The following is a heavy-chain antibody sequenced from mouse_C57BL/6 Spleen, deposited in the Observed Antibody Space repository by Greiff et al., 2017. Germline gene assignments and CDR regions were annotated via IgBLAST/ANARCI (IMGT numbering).Heavy chain of an antibody. V-gene: IGHV1-50*01. CDR1: GYTFTSYY. CDR3: ARSNGHYFDY. CDR2: IDPSDSNT. J-gene: IGHJ2*01. Sequence: VQVQQPGAELVKPGASVKLSCTASGYTFTSYYMQWVKQRPEQGLEWIGKIDPSDSNTNYTPKFKGKATLTVDTSSSTAYMQLSSLTSEDSAVYYCARSNGHYFDYWGQGTTLTVSS. D-gene: IGHD1-1*02.